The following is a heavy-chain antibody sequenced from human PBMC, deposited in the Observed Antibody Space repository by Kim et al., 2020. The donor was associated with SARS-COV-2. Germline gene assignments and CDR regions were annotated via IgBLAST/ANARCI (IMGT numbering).Heavy chain of an antibody. Sequence: SETLSLTCTVSGGSISSGGYYWSWIRQHPGKGLEWIGYIYYSGSTYYNPSLKSRVTISVDTSKNQFSLKLSSVTAADTAVYYCARENRYYDSSGGWNFDYWGQGTLVTVSS. V-gene: IGHV4-31*03. D-gene: IGHD3-22*01. J-gene: IGHJ4*02. CDR1: GGSISSGGYY. CDR2: IYYSGST. CDR3: ARENRYYDSSGGWNFDY.